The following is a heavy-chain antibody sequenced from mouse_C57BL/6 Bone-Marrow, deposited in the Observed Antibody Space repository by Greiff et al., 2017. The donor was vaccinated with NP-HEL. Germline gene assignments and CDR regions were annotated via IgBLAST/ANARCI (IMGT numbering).Heavy chain of an antibody. CDR3: ARSGSSSHWYFDV. Sequence: DVQLQESGPGLVKPSQSLSLTCSVTGYSITSGYYWNWIRQFPGNKLEWMGYISYDGSNNYNPSLKNRISITRDTSKNQFFLKLNSVTTEDTATYYCARSGSSSHWYFDVWGTGTTVTVSS. CDR1: GYSITSGYY. V-gene: IGHV3-6*01. J-gene: IGHJ1*03. D-gene: IGHD1-1*01. CDR2: ISYDGSN.